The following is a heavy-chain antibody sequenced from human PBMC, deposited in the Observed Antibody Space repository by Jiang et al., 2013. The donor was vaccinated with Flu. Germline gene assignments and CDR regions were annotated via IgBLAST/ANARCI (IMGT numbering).Heavy chain of an antibody. CDR2: ISSGGGTI. CDR3: ARGISSGWDYYYYAMDL. J-gene: IGHJ6*04. CDR1: GFTFSTYE. Sequence: VQLVESGGGLVQPGGSLRLSCVASGFTFSTYEMNWVRQAPGKGLEWVSYISSGGGTIFYADSVKGRLTVSRDNAQNSVFLQMSSLRVEDTAVYYCARGISSGWDYYYYAMDLWGKGTTVTVSS. V-gene: IGHV3-48*03. D-gene: IGHD6-25*01.